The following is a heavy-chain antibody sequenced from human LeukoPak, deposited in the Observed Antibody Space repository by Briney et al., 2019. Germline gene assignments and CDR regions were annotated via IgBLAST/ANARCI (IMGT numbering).Heavy chain of an antibody. V-gene: IGHV4-34*01. J-gene: IGHJ5*02. CDR1: GGSFSGYY. CDR2: INHSGST. D-gene: IGHD2-2*02. CDR3: ARSKRRVVVVPAAIQGRGNWFDP. Sequence: SETLSPTCAVYGGSFSGYYWSWIRQPPGKGLEWIGEINHSGSTNYNPSLKSRVTISVDTSKNQFSLKLSSVTAADTAVYYCARSKRRVVVVPAAIQGRGNWFDPWGQGTLVTVSS.